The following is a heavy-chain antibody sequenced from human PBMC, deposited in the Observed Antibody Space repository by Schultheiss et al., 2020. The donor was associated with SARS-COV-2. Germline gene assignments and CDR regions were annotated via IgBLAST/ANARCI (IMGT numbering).Heavy chain of an antibody. CDR2: ISGSGGST. D-gene: IGHD3-10*01. Sequence: GGSLRLSCAASGFTFSSYAMSWVRQAPGKGLEWVSAISGSGGSTYYADSVKGRFTISRDNAKNTLYLQMNSLRAEDTAVYYCARHDSVMGYYYYGMDVWGQGTTVTVSS. V-gene: IGHV3-23*01. CDR1: GFTFSSYA. J-gene: IGHJ6*02. CDR3: ARHDSVMGYYYYGMDV.